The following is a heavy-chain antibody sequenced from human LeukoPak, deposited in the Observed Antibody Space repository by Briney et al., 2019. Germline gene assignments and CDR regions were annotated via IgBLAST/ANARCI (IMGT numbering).Heavy chain of an antibody. Sequence: ASETLSLTCTVSGGSISSYYWSWIRQPAGKGLEWIGRIYTSGSTNYNPSLKSRVTISVDTSKNQFSLKLSSVTAADTAVYYCARGDTAMAPARLDYWGQGTLVTVSS. V-gene: IGHV4-4*07. CDR1: GGSISSYY. J-gene: IGHJ4*02. D-gene: IGHD5-18*01. CDR2: IYTSGST. CDR3: ARGDTAMAPARLDY.